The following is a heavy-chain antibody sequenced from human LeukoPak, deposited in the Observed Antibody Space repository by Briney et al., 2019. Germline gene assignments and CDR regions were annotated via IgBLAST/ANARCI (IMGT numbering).Heavy chain of an antibody. J-gene: IGHJ4*02. Sequence: GGSLRLSCAASGFSFDDYAMHWVRQAPGKGLEWASGISWNSGSIGYADSVKGRFTISRDNAKNSLYLQMNSLRAEDTALYYCAKGPNYYDSSGYYSDSYYFDYWGQGTLVTVSS. D-gene: IGHD3-22*01. CDR2: ISWNSGSI. V-gene: IGHV3-9*01. CDR3: AKGPNYYDSSGYYSDSYYFDY. CDR1: GFSFDDYA.